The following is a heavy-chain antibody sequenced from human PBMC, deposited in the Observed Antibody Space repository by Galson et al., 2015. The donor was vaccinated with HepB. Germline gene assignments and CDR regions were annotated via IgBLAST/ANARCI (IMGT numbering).Heavy chain of an antibody. D-gene: IGHD3-22*01. Sequence: SVKVSCKASGYTFTGYYIHWVRQAPGQGLEWMGWINPDSGGTTYAQKFQGGVTMSRGTSITTAYMELSRLTSDDTAVYYCARVIGDFHAFDIWGQGTMVTVSA. J-gene: IGHJ3*02. CDR1: GYTFTGYY. CDR3: ARVIGDFHAFDI. CDR2: INPDSGGT. V-gene: IGHV1-2*02.